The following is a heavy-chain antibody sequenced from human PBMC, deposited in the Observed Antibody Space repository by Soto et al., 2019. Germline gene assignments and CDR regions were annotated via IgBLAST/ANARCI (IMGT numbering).Heavy chain of an antibody. V-gene: IGHV3-49*03. Sequence: PGGSLRLSCTASGFTFGDYAMSWFRQAPGKGLEWVGFIRSKAYGGTTEYAASVKGRFTISRDDSKSIAYLQMNSLKTEDTAVYYCTREADIVVVPAAVYYMDVWGKGTTVTVS. D-gene: IGHD2-2*01. J-gene: IGHJ6*03. CDR1: GFTFGDYA. CDR2: IRSKAYGGTT. CDR3: TREADIVVVPAAVYYMDV.